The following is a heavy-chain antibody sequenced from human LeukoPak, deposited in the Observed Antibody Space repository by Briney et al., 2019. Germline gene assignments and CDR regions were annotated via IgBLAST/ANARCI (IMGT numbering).Heavy chain of an antibody. Sequence: PGGSLRLSCAASGFTFSSYWMYWVRQAPGKGLVWVSRIKSDGSSTNYADSVKGRFTISRDNAKNSLYLQMNSLRAEDTAVYYCARDRHVLRYFDWLTFFDYWGQGTLVTVSS. J-gene: IGHJ4*02. CDR2: IKSDGSST. D-gene: IGHD3-9*01. V-gene: IGHV3-74*01. CDR3: ARDRHVLRYFDWLTFFDY. CDR1: GFTFSSYW.